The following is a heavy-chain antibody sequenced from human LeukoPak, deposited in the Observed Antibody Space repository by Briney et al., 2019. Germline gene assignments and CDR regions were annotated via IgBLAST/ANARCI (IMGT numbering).Heavy chain of an antibody. D-gene: IGHD6-19*01. Sequence: SVKVSCKASGITFSSYAMSWVRQAPGQGLEWMGRIIPMLGLTDYAQKFQGRVTITADTSTRTVYMELTSLTSEDTAVYYCAKDGDSSSGHCDYWGQGTLVTVSS. CDR2: IIPMLGLT. J-gene: IGHJ4*02. CDR1: GITFSSYA. V-gene: IGHV1-69*04. CDR3: AKDGDSSSGHCDY.